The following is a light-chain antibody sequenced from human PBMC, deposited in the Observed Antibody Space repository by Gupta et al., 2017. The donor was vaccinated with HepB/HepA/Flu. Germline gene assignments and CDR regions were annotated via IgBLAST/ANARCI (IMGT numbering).Light chain of an antibody. CDR1: QSALYSSNNKNY. J-gene: IGKJ4*01. V-gene: IGKV4-1*01. CDR2: WAS. Sequence: DIVLTQSRDSLAVCLGERATINCKSSQSALYSSNNKNYLAWYQQKPGQPPKLLIYWASARESGVPDRFSGRGSGTDFTLTISSLQAEDVAVYYCQQYYSTPLTFGGGTKVEIK. CDR3: QQYYSTPLT.